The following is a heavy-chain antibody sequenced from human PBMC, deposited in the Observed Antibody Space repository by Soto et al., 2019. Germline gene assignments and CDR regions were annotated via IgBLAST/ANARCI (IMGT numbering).Heavy chain of an antibody. J-gene: IGHJ5*02. CDR3: ARDGSSTANWIDP. CDR1: GYTFTSHY. CDR2: INPSGGST. D-gene: IGHD2-2*01. Sequence: ASVKVSCKXSGYTFTSHYMHWVRQAPGQGLEWVGIINPSGGSTAFAQKFQGRVTMTRDTSTSTVYMELSSLRSEDTAVYYCARDGSSTANWIDPWGQGTLVTVSS. V-gene: IGHV1-46*01.